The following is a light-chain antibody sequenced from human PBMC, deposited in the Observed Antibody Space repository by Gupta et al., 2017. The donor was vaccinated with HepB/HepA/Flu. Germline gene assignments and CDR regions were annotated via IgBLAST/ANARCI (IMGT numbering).Light chain of an antibody. CDR1: QVITNN. J-gene: IGKJ4*01. V-gene: IGKV1-27*01. Sequence: DIQMTQSPSSRSASVGDRVTITCRASQVITNNFAWYQQKPGQAPHLLIFDAITLQSGVPSRFSGSGSGTDFTLTINTLQPEDVATYYCQKYDSAPFSFGGGTKVEIK. CDR3: QKYDSAPFS. CDR2: DAI.